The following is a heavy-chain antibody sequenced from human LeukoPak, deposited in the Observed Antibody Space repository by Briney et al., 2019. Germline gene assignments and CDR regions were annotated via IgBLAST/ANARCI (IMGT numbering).Heavy chain of an antibody. CDR2: IYHSGSI. CDR1: GGSISSRNW. D-gene: IGHD2-8*01. CDR3: ARDNGAIRAYYYHGMDV. V-gene: IGHV4-4*02. Sequence: SETLSLTCAVSGGSISSRNWWSWVRQPPGKGLEWIGEIYHSGSINYNPSLKSRVTISVDKSKNQLSLRLTPVTAADTAVYYCARDNGAIRAYYYHGMDVWGQGTTVTVSS. J-gene: IGHJ6*02.